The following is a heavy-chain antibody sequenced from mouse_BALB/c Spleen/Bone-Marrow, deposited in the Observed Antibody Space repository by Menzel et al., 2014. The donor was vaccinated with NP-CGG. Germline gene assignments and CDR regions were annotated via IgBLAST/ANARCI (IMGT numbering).Heavy chain of an antibody. V-gene: IGHV2-2*02. Sequence: QVQLQQSGPGLVQPSQSLSIPCTVSGFSLTSYGVHWVRQSPGKGLEWLGVIWSGGSTDYNAAFISRLSISKDNSKSQVFFKMNSLQANDTAIYYCARNRDYRYDAYFDYWGQGTTLTVSS. CDR2: IWSGGST. CDR3: ARNRDYRYDAYFDY. J-gene: IGHJ2*01. D-gene: IGHD2-14*01. CDR1: GFSLTSYG.